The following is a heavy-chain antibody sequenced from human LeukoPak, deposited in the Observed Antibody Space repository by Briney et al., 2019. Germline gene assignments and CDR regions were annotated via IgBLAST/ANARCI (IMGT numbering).Heavy chain of an antibody. D-gene: IGHD6-19*01. Sequence: ASVKVSCKASGGTFSSYAISWVRQAPGQGLEWMGGIIPIFGTANYAQKFQGRVTITADESTSTAYMELSSPRSEDTAVYYCARGGVAVAGTPGAYYFDYWGQGTLVTVSS. CDR1: GGTFSSYA. J-gene: IGHJ4*02. V-gene: IGHV1-69*13. CDR3: ARGGVAVAGTPGAYYFDY. CDR2: IIPIFGTA.